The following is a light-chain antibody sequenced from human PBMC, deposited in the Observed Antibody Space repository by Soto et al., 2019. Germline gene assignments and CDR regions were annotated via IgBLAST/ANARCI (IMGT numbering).Light chain of an antibody. CDR3: QQDYNI. J-gene: IGKJ4*01. CDR1: QSVSSSY. V-gene: IGKV3D-7*01. Sequence: PGERVTLSCRASQSVSSSYLTWYQQKPGQAPRLLIYGASTRATSIPARFGGSGSGTDFTLTISSLQPEDFAVYYCQQDYNIFGGGTKVDIK. CDR2: GAS.